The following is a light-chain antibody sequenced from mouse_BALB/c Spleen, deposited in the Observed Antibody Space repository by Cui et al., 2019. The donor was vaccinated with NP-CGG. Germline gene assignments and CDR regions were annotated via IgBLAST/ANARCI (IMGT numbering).Light chain of an antibody. V-gene: IGLV1*01. CDR3: ALWYSNHWV. CDR2: GTN. CDR1: TGAVTTNNY. J-gene: IGLJ1*01. Sequence: QAVLTQESALTTSPGETVTLTCRSSTGAVTTNNYANWVQEKPDHLFTGLIGGTNNRAPGVPARFSGSLIGDKAALTITGAQTDDESIYFCALWYSNHWVFGGGTKLTVL.